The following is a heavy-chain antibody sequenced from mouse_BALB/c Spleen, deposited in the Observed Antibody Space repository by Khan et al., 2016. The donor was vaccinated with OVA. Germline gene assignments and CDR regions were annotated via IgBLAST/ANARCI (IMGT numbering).Heavy chain of an antibody. V-gene: IGHV5-6*01. CDR1: GFTFSTYG. D-gene: IGHD1-1*01. CDR2: ISSGGTYT. CDR3: ARHWVGVMDY. J-gene: IGHJ4*01. Sequence: EVELVESGGDLVKPGGSLKLSCAASGFTFSTYGMSWVRQTPDKRLEWVATISSGGTYTYYPDSLKGRFTISRDNDKNTLYLQMSTLRSEDTAMFYCARHWVGVMDYWGQGTSVTVSS.